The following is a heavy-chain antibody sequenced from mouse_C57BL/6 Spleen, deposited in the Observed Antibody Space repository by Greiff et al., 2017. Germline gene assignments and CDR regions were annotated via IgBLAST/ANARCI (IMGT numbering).Heavy chain of an antibody. CDR2: IYPGSGST. V-gene: IGHV1-55*01. J-gene: IGHJ3*01. CDR3: ARWDYYGNYGEFAY. D-gene: IGHD2-1*01. Sequence: VQLQQPGAELVKPGASVKMSCKASGYTFTSYWITWVKQRPGQGLEWIGDIYPGSGSTNYNEKFKSKATLTVDTSSRTAYLQLSSLTAEDSAVYYCARWDYYGNYGEFAYWGQGTLVTVSA. CDR1: GYTFTSYW.